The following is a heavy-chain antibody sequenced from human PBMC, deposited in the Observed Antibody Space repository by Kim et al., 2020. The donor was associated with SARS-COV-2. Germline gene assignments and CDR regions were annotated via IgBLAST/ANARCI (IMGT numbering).Heavy chain of an antibody. CDR3: ARWDHIVVVPAAFHYYYGMDV. CDR2: ISYDGSNK. CDR1: GFTFSSYA. Sequence: GGSLRLSCAASGFTFSSYAMHWVRQAPGKGLEWVAVISYDGSNKYYADSVKDRFTISRDNSKNTLYLQMNSLRAEDTAVYYCARWDHIVVVPAAFHYYYGMDVWGQGTTVTVSS. D-gene: IGHD2-2*01. V-gene: IGHV3-30*04. J-gene: IGHJ6*02.